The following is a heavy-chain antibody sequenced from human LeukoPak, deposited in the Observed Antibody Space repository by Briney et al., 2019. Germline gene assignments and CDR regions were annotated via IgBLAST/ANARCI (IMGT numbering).Heavy chain of an antibody. J-gene: IGHJ6*03. Sequence: GGSLRLSCAASGFTFSSYGMHWVRQAPGKGLEWVAFIRYDGNNKYYADSVKGRFTISRDNSKNTLYLQMNSLSAEDTAVYYCAKVVKGVAVPPDMYKYYHMDVWGKGTTVTVSS. CDR3: AKVVKGVAVPPDMYKYYHMDV. CDR1: GFTFSSYG. V-gene: IGHV3-30*02. CDR2: IRYDGNNK. D-gene: IGHD6-19*01.